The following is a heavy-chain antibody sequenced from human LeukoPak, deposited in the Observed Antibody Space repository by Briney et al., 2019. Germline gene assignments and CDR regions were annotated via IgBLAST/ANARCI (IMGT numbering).Heavy chain of an antibody. CDR1: GITLSNYG. CDR3: AKRGVVIRVILVGFHKEAYYFDS. D-gene: IGHD3-22*01. Sequence: GGSLRLSCAVSGITLSNYGMSWVRQAPGKGLEWVAGISGSGGGTNYADSVKGRFTVSRDNYKNTLYLQMNSLGAEDTAVYFCAKRGVVIRVILVGFHKEAYYFDSWGQGALVTVSS. V-gene: IGHV3-23*01. CDR2: ISGSGGGT. J-gene: IGHJ4*02.